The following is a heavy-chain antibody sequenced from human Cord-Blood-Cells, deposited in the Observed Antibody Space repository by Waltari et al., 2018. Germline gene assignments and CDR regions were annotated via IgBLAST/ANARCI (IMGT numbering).Heavy chain of an antibody. V-gene: IGHV3-9*01. CDR1: GFTFDDYA. Sequence: EVQLVESGGGLVQHGRSLRLSCAASGFTFDDYAMHWVRQAPGKGREWVSGISWNSGSIGYADSVKGRFTISRDNAKNSLYLQMNSLRAEDTALYYCAKDMGGGSAWGQGTLVTVSS. CDR2: ISWNSGSI. J-gene: IGHJ5*02. D-gene: IGHD1-26*01. CDR3: AKDMGGGSA.